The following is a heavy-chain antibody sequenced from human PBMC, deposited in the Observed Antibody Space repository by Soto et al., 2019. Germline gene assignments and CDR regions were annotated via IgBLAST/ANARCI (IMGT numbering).Heavy chain of an antibody. CDR1: GGSIRSGGYS. J-gene: IGHJ4*02. CDR2: TYHRWST. V-gene: IGHV4-30-2*01. CDR3: AAGGGLPRYY. Sequence: QLQLQESGSGLVKPSQTLSLTCAVSGGSIRSGGYSWSWIRQPPGKGLVWIGYTYHRWSTYYNPFLKRRVTISVDRSKNQFSLMLSSVTAADTAVYYCAAGGGLPRYYWGQGTLVTVSS. D-gene: IGHD5-12*01.